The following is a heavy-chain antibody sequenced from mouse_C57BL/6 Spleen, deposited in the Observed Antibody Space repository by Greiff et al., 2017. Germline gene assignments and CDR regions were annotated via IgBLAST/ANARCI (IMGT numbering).Heavy chain of an antibody. CDR3: ARELRRRAMGA. D-gene: IGHD3-2*02. V-gene: IGHV14-1*01. Sequence: VQLKESGAELVRPGASVKLSCTASGFNIKDYYMHWVKQRPEQGLEWIGRIDPEDGDTEYAPKFQGKATLTADTSSNTAYLQLSRLTSEDTAGYYCARELRRRAMGAWGQGTSDTVSS. CDR2: IDPEDGDT. J-gene: IGHJ4*01. CDR1: GFNIKDYY.